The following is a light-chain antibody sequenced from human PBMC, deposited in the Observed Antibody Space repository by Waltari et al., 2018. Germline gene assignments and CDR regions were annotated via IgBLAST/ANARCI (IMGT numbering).Light chain of an antibody. J-gene: IGKJ1*01. CDR3: QKYGSLPAT. Sequence: EIMLTQSPGTLSLSPGERATLSCRASQSISKYLAWYQQKPGQAPRLLIYDASIRATGIPDRFSGSGYGTDFSLTISRLEPEDYAVYYCQKYGSLPATFG. CDR1: QSISKY. CDR2: DAS. V-gene: IGKV3-20*01.